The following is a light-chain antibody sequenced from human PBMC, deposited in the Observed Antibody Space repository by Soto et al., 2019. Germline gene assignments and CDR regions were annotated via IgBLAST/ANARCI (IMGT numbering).Light chain of an antibody. J-gene: IGKJ4*01. CDR2: GAS. V-gene: IGKV3-20*01. CDR1: QSLSSNY. Sequence: EIVLTQSPGTLSLSPGXRATLSCRASQSLSSNYLAWHQQKTGQAPRLLIYGASSRATGIPDRFSGSGSGTDFTLTINSLQSEDFAIYYCQRYNNWPLTFGGGTKVDIK. CDR3: QRYNNWPLT.